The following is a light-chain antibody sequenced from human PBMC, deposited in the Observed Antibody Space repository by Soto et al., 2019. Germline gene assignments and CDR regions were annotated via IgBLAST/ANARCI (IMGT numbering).Light chain of an antibody. J-gene: IGKJ1*01. CDR1: QTVSSY. V-gene: IGKV3-15*01. CDR2: GAS. CDR3: QQYRSWPRT. Sequence: EIVLTQSPGTLSFSPGERATLSCRASQTVSSYLLWYQQKPGQAPRLLIYGASTRATDMPGRFSGRGAGAEFTLTISSLQSEDFAVYYCQQYRSWPRTFGQGTKVDI.